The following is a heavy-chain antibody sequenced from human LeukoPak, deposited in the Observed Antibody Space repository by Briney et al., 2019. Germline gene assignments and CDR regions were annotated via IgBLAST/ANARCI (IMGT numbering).Heavy chain of an antibody. Sequence: GGSLRLSCAASGFTFSSYAMSWVRQAPGKGLEWVSAISGSGGSTYYADSVKGRFTISRDNSKNTLYLQMNSLRAEDTAVYYCARSYDITTVTTLNVLGYWGQGTLVTVSS. CDR3: ARSYDITTVTTLNVLGY. CDR1: GFTFSSYA. D-gene: IGHD4-17*01. CDR2: ISGSGGST. V-gene: IGHV3-23*01. J-gene: IGHJ4*02.